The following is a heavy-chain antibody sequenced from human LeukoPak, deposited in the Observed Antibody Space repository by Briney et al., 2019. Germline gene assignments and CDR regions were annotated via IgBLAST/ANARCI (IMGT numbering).Heavy chain of an antibody. Sequence: SETLSLTCTVSGGSISSSSYYWGWIRQPPGKGLEWFGSIYYSGSTYYNPSLKSRVTISVDTSKNQFSLKLSSVTAADTAVNYCAITYYYDSSGYRGSFDYWGQGTLVTVSS. V-gene: IGHV4-39*01. D-gene: IGHD3-22*01. CDR2: IYYSGST. CDR3: AITYYYDSSGYRGSFDY. CDR1: GGSISSSSYY. J-gene: IGHJ4*02.